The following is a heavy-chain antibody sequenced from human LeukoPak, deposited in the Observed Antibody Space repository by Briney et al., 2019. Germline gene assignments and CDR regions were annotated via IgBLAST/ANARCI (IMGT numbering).Heavy chain of an antibody. D-gene: IGHD5-18*01. Sequence: GGALRLSCAASGFTFSYSWMTWVRQAPGKGLEWVANMNGDGSNIYYVDSVRGRFTISRDNAKNSLYLQMSSLRAEDTAVYYCARDPGYGAVDYWGQGTLITVSS. CDR2: MNGDGSNI. CDR3: ARDPGYGAVDY. V-gene: IGHV3-7*03. CDR1: GFTFSYSW. J-gene: IGHJ4*02.